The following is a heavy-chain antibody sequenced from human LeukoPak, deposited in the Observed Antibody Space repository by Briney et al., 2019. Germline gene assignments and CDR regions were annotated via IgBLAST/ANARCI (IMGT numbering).Heavy chain of an antibody. J-gene: IGHJ1*01. CDR1: GYTFTSYA. CDR2: INAGNGNT. V-gene: IGHV1-3*01. Sequence: ASVKVSCKASGYTFTSYAMHWVRQAPGQRLEWMGWINAGNGNTKYSQKSQGRVTITRDTSASTAYMELSSLRSEDTAVYYCAREDTMVRGVFQHWGQGTLVTVSS. CDR3: AREDTMVRGVFQH. D-gene: IGHD3-10*01.